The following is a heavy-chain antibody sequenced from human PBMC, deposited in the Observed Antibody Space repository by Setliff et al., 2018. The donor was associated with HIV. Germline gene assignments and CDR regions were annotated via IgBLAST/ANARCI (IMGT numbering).Heavy chain of an antibody. CDR2: IYYSGST. CDR1: GGSISSYY. J-gene: IGHJ2*01. Sequence: SETLSLTCTVSGGSISSYYWSWIRQPPGKGLEWIGYIYYSGSTNYNPSLKSRVTISVDTSKNQFSLKLSSVTAADTDVYYCARGPSGYADWYFDLWGRGTLVTVSS. D-gene: IGHD5-12*01. CDR3: ARGPSGYADWYFDL. V-gene: IGHV4-59*01.